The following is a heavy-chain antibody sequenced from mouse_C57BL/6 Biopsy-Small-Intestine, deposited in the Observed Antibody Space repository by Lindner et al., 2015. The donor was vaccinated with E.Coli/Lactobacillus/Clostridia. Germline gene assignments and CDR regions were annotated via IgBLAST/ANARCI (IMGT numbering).Heavy chain of an antibody. Sequence: VQLQESGAELVKPGASVKISCKASGYAFSSYWMNWVKQRPGKGLEWIGQIYPGDGDTNYNGKFKGKAPLTADKSSSTAYMQLSSLTSEDSAVYFCASGGAYGNYPYYFDYWGQGTTLTVSS. V-gene: IGHV1-80*01. J-gene: IGHJ2*01. CDR3: ASGGAYGNYPYYFDY. CDR1: GYAFSSYW. CDR2: IYPGDGDT. D-gene: IGHD2-1*01.